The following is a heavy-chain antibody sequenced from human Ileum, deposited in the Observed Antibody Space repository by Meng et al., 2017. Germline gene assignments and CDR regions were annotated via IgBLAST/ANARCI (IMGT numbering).Heavy chain of an antibody. Sequence: GESLKISCAASGFTFSDYYVTWIRQAPGRCLEWVSYIIRSGSHIEYADSVKGRFTISRDDAKNSVYLQMNSLRAEDTAVYFCARSNYYYNIDVWGQGTTVTVSS. J-gene: IGHJ6*02. V-gene: IGHV3-11*04. CDR2: IIRSGSHI. CDR1: GFTFSDYY. CDR3: ARSNYYYNIDV.